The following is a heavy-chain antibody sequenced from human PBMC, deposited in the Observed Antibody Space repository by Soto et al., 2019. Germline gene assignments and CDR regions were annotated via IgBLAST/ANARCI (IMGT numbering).Heavy chain of an antibody. Sequence: PSETLSLTCTVSGGSISSSSYYWGWIRQPPGKGLEWIGSIYYSGSTYYNPSLKSRVTISVDTSKNQFSLKLSSVTAADTAVYYCARDHGGYNYLYNWFDPWGQGTLVT. CDR2: IYYSGST. D-gene: IGHD5-12*01. CDR1: GGSISSSSYY. J-gene: IGHJ5*02. CDR3: ARDHGGYNYLYNWFDP. V-gene: IGHV4-39*02.